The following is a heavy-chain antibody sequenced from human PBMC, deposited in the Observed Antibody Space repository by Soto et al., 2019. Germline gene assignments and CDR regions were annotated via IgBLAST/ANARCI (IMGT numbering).Heavy chain of an antibody. V-gene: IGHV4-31*03. CDR1: GGSISSGTYY. CDR3: ARLYAVPAVFPTGCFDH. CDR2: IYHSGTT. J-gene: IGHJ4*02. D-gene: IGHD2-2*01. Sequence: QVQLQESGPGLVKPSQTLSLTCTVSGGSISSGTYYWSWFRQHPGKGLEWIGYIYHSGTTYYNPSLKSRVSTSVDTSKNQFSLKMSSVTAADTAVYYCARLYAVPAVFPTGCFDHWGQGSLITVS.